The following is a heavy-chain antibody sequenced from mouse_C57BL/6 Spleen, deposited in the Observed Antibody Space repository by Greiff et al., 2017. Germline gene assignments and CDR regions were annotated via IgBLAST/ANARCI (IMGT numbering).Heavy chain of an antibody. CDR2: IWSDGST. CDR1: GFSLTSYG. Sequence: QVQLQQSGPGLVAPSQSLYITCTVSGFSLTSYGVPWVRQPPGKGLEWLVVIWSDGSTTYNSALKSRLSIVKDNSKSQVILKMNGHQADEPAMYYCAGQSACTTVVAGDAMDYWGQGTSVTVS. CDR3: AGQSACTTVVAGDAMDY. J-gene: IGHJ4*01. D-gene: IGHD1-1*01. V-gene: IGHV2-6-1*01.